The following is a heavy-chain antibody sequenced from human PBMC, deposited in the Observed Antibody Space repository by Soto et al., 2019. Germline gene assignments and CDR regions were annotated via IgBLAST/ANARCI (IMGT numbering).Heavy chain of an antibody. Sequence: QVQLVESGGGVVQPGRSLRLSCAGSGFIFSNSGMHWVSQAPGKGLEWVAFISYDGSDILYANSVKGRFTISRDNSTVTLFLNMNRPRAEDTADYFCAMVRVADSPLDHWGQGSLVTVSS. CDR3: AMVRVADSPLDH. D-gene: IGHD3-10*01. CDR2: ISYDGSDI. J-gene: IGHJ4*02. CDR1: GFIFSNSG. V-gene: IGHV3-30*03.